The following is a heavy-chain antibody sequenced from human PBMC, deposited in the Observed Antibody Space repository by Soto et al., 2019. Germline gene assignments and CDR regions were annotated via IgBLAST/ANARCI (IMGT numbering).Heavy chain of an antibody. Sequence: QVQLVQSGAEVRKPGSSVQVSCKASGGTFYTYTFSWVRQAPGQGLEWMGSITPIYPTTNYAEKFLGRLTVTADGSTNTAYMELNSLTSEDTAVYYCARIPRYSFPTSDDLDSWGQGTLVTVSS. CDR3: ARIPRYSFPTSDDLDS. V-gene: IGHV1-69*15. J-gene: IGHJ4*02. CDR1: GGTFYTYT. CDR2: ITPIYPTT. D-gene: IGHD5-18*01.